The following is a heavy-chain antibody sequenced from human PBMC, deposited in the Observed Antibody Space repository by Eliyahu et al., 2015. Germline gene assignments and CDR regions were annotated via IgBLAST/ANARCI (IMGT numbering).Heavy chain of an antibody. Sequence: QVQLVQSGAEVKKPGASVKVSCKTSGYAFTNYYIHWVRQAPGQGLEWMGVIYPRVDTTSHAQNFQGRLTMTRETSTSTVYMELSSLTSEDTALYYCAREMVGGYFDYWGQGTLVTVSS. CDR1: GYAFTNYY. CDR2: IYPRVDTT. J-gene: IGHJ4*02. D-gene: IGHD3-10*02. CDR3: AREMVGGYFDY. V-gene: IGHV1-46*01.